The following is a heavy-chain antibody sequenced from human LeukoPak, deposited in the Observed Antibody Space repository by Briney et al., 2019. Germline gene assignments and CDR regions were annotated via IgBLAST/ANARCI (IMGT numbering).Heavy chain of an antibody. V-gene: IGHV3-30*02. CDR3: AKLQGPDPFDY. CDR2: IRYDGSNK. CDR1: GFTFSSCG. Sequence: GGSLRLSCAASGFTFSSCGMHWVRQAPGKGLEWVAFIRYDGSNKYYADSVKGRFTISRDNSKNTLYLQMNSLRAEDTAVYYCAKLQGPDPFDYWGQGTLVTVSS. J-gene: IGHJ4*02.